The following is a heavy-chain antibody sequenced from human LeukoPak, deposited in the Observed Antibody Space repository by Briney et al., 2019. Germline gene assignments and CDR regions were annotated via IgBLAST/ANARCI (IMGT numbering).Heavy chain of an antibody. J-gene: IGHJ1*01. D-gene: IGHD3-22*01. CDR3: GRSYYYDSSGYEN. V-gene: IGHV4-4*07. CDR2: IYTSGST. Sequence: SETLSLTCTVSGGSISSYYWSWIRQPAGKGLEWIGRIYTSGSTNYNPSLKSRVTMSVDTSRNQFSLKLSSVTAADTAVYYCGRSYYYDSSGYENWGQGTLVTVSS. CDR1: GGSISSYY.